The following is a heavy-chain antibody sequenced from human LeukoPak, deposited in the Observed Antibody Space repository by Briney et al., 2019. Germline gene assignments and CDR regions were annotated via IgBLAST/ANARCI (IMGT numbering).Heavy chain of an antibody. D-gene: IGHD5-12*01. CDR3: ARRGIVATGDY. Sequence: GGSLRLSCAASGFTFSSYWMRWVRQAPGKGLVLVSRINSDGSSTSYADSVKGRFTISRDNAKNTLYLQMNSLRAEDTAVYYCARRGIVATGDYWGQGTLVTVS. CDR2: INSDGSST. V-gene: IGHV3-74*01. J-gene: IGHJ4*02. CDR1: GFTFSSYW.